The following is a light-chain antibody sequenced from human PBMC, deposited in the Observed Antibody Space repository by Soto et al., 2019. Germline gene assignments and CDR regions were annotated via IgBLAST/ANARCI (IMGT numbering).Light chain of an antibody. CDR2: AAS. CDR3: QQTYSTPRIT. CDR1: QSISGY. V-gene: IGKV1-39*01. Sequence: DIQMTQSPSSLSASVGDRVTITCRASQSISGYLNWYQQTPGKAPKLLIYAASSSQSGVPSRFSGSGSGTDFTLTISSLQPEDFATYYCQQTYSTPRITFGPGTRWIS. J-gene: IGKJ3*01.